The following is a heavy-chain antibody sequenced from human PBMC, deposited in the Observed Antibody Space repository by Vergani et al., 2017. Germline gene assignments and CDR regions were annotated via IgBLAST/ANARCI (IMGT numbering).Heavy chain of an antibody. J-gene: IGHJ4*02. V-gene: IGHV1-69*12. CDR1: VGTFSSYA. CDR3: ARDRVWGSYRAPHFDY. Sequence: QVQLVQSGAEVKKPGSSVKVSCKASVGTFSSYAISWVRQAPGQGLEWMGGIIPIFGTANYAQKFQGRVTITADESTSTAYMELSSLRSEDTAVYYCARDRVWGSYRAPHFDYWGQGTLVTVSS. D-gene: IGHD3-16*02. CDR2: IIPIFGTA.